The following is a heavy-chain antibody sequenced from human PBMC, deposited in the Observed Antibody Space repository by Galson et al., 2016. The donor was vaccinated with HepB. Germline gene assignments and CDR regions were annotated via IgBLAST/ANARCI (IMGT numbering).Heavy chain of an antibody. CDR3: ARGPSRLLGHYYLDS. CDR2: FSDSGTT. D-gene: IGHD3-10*01. J-gene: IGHJ4*02. V-gene: IGHV4-39*02. CDR1: GDSIDSTDHY. Sequence: ETLSLTCAVSGDSIDSTDHYWGWIRQPPGKGLEWIGNFSDSGTTNSSPSLNSRVIISFDTSRNHFSLKLTSVTAADTAVYYCARGPSRLLGHYYLDSWGQGILVTVSS.